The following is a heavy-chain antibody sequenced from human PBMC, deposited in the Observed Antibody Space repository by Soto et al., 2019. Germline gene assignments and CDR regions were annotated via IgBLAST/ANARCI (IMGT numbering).Heavy chain of an antibody. CDR1: GGSISSSSYY. CDR3: ARQVAGDQRGMDV. J-gene: IGHJ6*02. D-gene: IGHD3-16*01. Sequence: QLQLQESGPGLVKPSETLSLTCTVSGGSISSSSYYWGWIRQPPGKGLEWIGSIYYSGSTYYNPSLKSRFTISVDTSKNQFSLKLSSVTAADTAVYYCARQVAGDQRGMDVWGQGTTVTVSS. V-gene: IGHV4-39*01. CDR2: IYYSGST.